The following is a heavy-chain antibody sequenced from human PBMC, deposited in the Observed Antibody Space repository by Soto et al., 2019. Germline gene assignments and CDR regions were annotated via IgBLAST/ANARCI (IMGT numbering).Heavy chain of an antibody. CDR1: GYTFTSYG. Sequence: QVRLEQSGPEVKKTGASVKVSCKASGYTFTSYGISWVRQAPGQGLEWMGWINIYSGDANYAHSFQDRVTMTRDTSTNTGYMEMRTLRSDDTAVYYCARALYYYDNSGLAYWGQGTLVTVSS. CDR2: INIYSGDA. D-gene: IGHD3-22*01. V-gene: IGHV1-18*01. J-gene: IGHJ4*02. CDR3: ARALYYYDNSGLAY.